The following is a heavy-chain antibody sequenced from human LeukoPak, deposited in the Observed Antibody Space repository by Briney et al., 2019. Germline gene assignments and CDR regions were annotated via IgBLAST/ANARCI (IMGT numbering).Heavy chain of an antibody. CDR2: ISAYNGNT. V-gene: IGHV1-18*01. J-gene: IGHJ6*03. Sequence: GASVKVSCKASGYTFTSYGISWVRQAPGQGLEWMGWISAYNGNTNYAQKLQGRVTMTTDTSTSTAYMELRSLRSDDTAVYYCARDRPTAMDYYYYMDVWGKGTTVTVSS. CDR3: ARDRPTAMDYYYYMDV. D-gene: IGHD5-18*01. CDR1: GYTFTSYG.